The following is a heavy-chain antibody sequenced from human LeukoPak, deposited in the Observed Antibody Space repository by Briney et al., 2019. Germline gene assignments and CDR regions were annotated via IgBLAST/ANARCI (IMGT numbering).Heavy chain of an antibody. CDR3: ARSHYDILTGSPY. CDR2: INPNSGGT. J-gene: IGHJ4*02. V-gene: IGHV1-2*02. D-gene: IGHD3-9*01. CDR1: GYTFTGYY. Sequence: VSVKVPCKASGYTFTGYYMHWVRQAPGQGLEWMGWINPNSGGTNYAQKFQGRVTMTRDTSISTAYMELSRLRSDDTAVYYCARSHYDILTGSPYWGQGTLVTVSS.